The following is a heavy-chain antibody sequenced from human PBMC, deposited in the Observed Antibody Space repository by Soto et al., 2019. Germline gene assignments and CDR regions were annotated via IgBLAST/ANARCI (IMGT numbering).Heavy chain of an antibody. CDR3: AKASSGWYFDY. CDR1: GFTFSNYG. D-gene: IGHD6-19*01. CDR2: ISYDGSNK. J-gene: IGHJ4*02. V-gene: IGHV3-30*18. Sequence: QVQLVESGGGVVQPGRSLRLSCAASGFTFSNYGMHWVRQAPGKGLEWVAVISYDGSNKYYADSVKGRFTISRDNSKNTLYLQMNSLRAEDTAVYYCAKASSGWYFDYWGQGTLVTVSS.